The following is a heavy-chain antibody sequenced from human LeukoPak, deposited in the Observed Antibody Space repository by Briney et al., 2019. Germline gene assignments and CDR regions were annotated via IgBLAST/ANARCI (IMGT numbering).Heavy chain of an antibody. J-gene: IGHJ6*02. CDR2: IYSGGST. CDR3: ASVTTRNYYYYYGMDV. D-gene: IGHD4-11*01. V-gene: IGHV3-66*01. Sequence: GGSLRLSCAASGFTVSSNYMSWVRQAPGKGLEWVSVIYSGGSTYYADSVKGRITISRDNSKNTLYLQMNSLRAEDTAVYYCASVTTRNYYYYYGMDVWGQGTTVTVSS. CDR1: GFTVSSNY.